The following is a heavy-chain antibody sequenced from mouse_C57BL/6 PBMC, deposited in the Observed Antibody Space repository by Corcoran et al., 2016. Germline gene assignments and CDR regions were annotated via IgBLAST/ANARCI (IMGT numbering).Heavy chain of an antibody. J-gene: IGHJ3*02. Sequence: EVQLVESGGGLVKPGGSLRLSCAASGFTVSSNYMSWVRQAPGKGLEWVSIIYRGGSTYYADSVKGRLNISRDNSKNTLYRQMNSLGADDTAVYFCARVDEPRGNVFDMWGQGTMVTVSS. CDR3: ARVDEPRGNVFDM. CDR2: IYRGGST. CDR1: GFTVSSNY. D-gene: IGHD3-1*01. V-gene: IGHV5-6-5*01.